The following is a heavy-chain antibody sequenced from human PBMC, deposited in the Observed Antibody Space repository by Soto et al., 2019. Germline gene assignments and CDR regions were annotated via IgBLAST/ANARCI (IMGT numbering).Heavy chain of an antibody. D-gene: IGHD6-19*01. J-gene: IGHJ4*02. CDR1: GGTFSTYA. V-gene: IGHV1-69*01. Sequence: QVQLEQSGGEVKQPGSSVRVSCKTSGGTFSTYAINWVRQAPGQGLEWMGAIIPLFGTADYSQKFQGRVTITADDSTSTAYMELSSLRFDDTAVSFCARPKGTYSSGYYYFDFWGQGTLVSVSS. CDR2: IIPLFGTA. CDR3: ARPKGTYSSGYYYFDF.